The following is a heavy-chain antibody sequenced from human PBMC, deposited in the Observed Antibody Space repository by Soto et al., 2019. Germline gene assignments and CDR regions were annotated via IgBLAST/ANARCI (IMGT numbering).Heavy chain of an antibody. CDR1: GGSISSYY. CDR2: IYYSGST. Sequence: SETLSLTCTVSGGSISSYYWSWIRQPPGKGLEWIGYIYYSGSTNYNPSLKSRVTISVDTSKNQFSLKLSSVTAADTAVYYCATSLDSYSQGSGLFYFDYWGQGTLVTVSS. J-gene: IGHJ4*02. CDR3: ATSLDSYSQGSGLFYFDY. V-gene: IGHV4-59*01. D-gene: IGHD6-19*01.